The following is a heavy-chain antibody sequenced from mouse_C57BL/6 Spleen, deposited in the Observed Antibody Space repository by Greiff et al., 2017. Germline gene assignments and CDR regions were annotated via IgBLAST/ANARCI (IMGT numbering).Heavy chain of an antibody. Sequence: EVQLQQSGPELVKPGASVKISCKASGYTFTDYYMNWVKQSHGKSLEWIGDINPNNGGTSYNQKFKGKDTLTVDKSSSTAYMELRSLTSEDSAVYYCATTVDYAMDYWGQGTSVTVSS. CDR2: INPNNGGT. CDR3: ATTVDYAMDY. CDR1: GYTFTDYY. D-gene: IGHD1-1*01. V-gene: IGHV1-26*01. J-gene: IGHJ4*01.